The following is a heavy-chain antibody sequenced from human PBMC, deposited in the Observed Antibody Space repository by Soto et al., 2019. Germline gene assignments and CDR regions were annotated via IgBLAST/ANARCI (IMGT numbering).Heavy chain of an antibody. V-gene: IGHV3-23*01. D-gene: IGHD3-22*01. CDR3: AKDRARDYYDSSGYQDY. CDR1: GFTFSSYA. J-gene: IGHJ4*02. Sequence: PVGSLRLSCAASGFTFSSYAMSWVRQAPGKGLEWVSAISGSGGSTYYADSVKGRFTISRDNSKNTLYLQMNSLRAEDTAVYYCAKDRARDYYDSSGYQDYWGQGTLVTVSS. CDR2: ISGSGGST.